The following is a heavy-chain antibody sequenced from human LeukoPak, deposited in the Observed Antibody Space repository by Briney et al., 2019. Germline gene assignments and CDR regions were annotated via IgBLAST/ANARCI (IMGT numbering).Heavy chain of an antibody. CDR3: AKVFSIVGATTFDY. J-gene: IGHJ4*02. V-gene: IGHV3-23*01. CDR2: ISGSGGST. Sequence: GGPLRLSCAASGFTFSSYAMSWVRQAPGKGLEWVSAISGSGGSTYYADSVKGRFTISRDNSKNTLYLQMNSLRAEDTAVYYCAKVFSIVGATTFDYWGQGTLVTVSS. CDR1: GFTFSSYA. D-gene: IGHD1-26*01.